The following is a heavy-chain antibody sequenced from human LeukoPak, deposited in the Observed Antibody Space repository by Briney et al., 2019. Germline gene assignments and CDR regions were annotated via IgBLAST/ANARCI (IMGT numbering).Heavy chain of an antibody. V-gene: IGHV3-33*01. CDR2: IWYDGSNK. CDR3: ARDRGYYGSGSYRYYYYYGMDV. J-gene: IGHJ6*02. D-gene: IGHD3-10*01. Sequence: GGSLRLSCAASGFTFSSYGMHWVRQAPGKGLEWVAVIWYDGSNKYYADSVKGRFTISRDNSKNTLYLQMNSLRAEDTAVYYCARDRGYYGSGSYRYYYYYGMDVWGQGTTVTVSS. CDR1: GFTFSSYG.